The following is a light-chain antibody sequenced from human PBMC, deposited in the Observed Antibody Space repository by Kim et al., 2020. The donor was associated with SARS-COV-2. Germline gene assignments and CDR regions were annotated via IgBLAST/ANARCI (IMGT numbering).Light chain of an antibody. V-gene: IGLV5-45*01. Sequence: CTSSSGTNVDANCIGKNQQRQERHPGNVLKFKSYAADEQASGVPGRFSGSKYDSADAGILSSTGLEDEDEDDYYCMICNIKTYVFGPGTKVTVL. CDR1: SGTNVDANC. CDR3: MICNIKTYV. J-gene: IGLJ1*01. CDR2: FKSYAAD.